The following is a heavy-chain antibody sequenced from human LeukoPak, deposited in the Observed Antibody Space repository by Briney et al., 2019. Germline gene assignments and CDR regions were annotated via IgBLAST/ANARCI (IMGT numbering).Heavy chain of an antibody. D-gene: IGHD3-22*01. V-gene: IGHV4-4*07. CDR2: LHASEST. CDR1: GAHISNYY. J-gene: IGHJ3*01. Sequence: SETLSLTCTVSGAHISNYYWTWVRQSAAQGLEWIGRLHASESTIYNPSLKSRVTMSIDTSKDQLSLTLTSVTAADSTVYYCASLSSGAAFDVWGQGTVVTVSS. CDR3: ASLSSGAAFDV.